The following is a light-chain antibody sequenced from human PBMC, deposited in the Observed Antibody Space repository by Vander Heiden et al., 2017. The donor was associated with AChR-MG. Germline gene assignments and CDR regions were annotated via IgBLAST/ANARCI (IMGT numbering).Light chain of an antibody. CDR2: GAA. CDR1: QSVSSN. V-gene: IGKV3D-15*03. CDR3: QQYNNWPPYT. J-gene: IGKJ2*01. Sequence: ELVMTQFPATLSVFPGERATISCRARQSVSSNLAWYQKKSGQSPRLLIYGAAIRATGIPARFSGSASGTEFSLTISHVQSEDSATYYCQQYNNWPPYTFGQGTELQIK.